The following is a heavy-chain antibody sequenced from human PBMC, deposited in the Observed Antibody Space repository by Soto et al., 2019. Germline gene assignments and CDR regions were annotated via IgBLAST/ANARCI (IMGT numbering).Heavy chain of an antibody. CDR1: GGSISSGGYY. CDR3: ARGKEELELRGFRFDY. Sequence: SETLSLTCTVSGGSISSGGYYWSWIRQHPGKGLEWIGYIYYSGSTYYNPSLKSRVTISVDTSKNQFSLKLSSVTAADTAVYYCARGKEELELRGFRFDYWGQGTLVTVSS. CDR2: IYYSGST. D-gene: IGHD1-7*01. J-gene: IGHJ4*02. V-gene: IGHV4-31*03.